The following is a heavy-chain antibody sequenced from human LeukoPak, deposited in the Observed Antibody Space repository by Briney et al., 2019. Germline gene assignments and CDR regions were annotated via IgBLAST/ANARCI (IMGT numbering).Heavy chain of an antibody. CDR1: GDSVSSNSAA. V-gene: IGHV6-1*01. CDR3: ARLHMVRGVNGYYYYYMDV. CDR2: TYYRSKWYN. J-gene: IGHJ6*03. Sequence: SQTLSLTCAISGDSVSSNSAAWNWIRQSPSRGLEWLGRTYYRSKWYNDYAVSVKSRITINPDTSKNQFSLQLNSVTPEDTAVYYCARLHMVRGVNGYYYYYMDVWGKGTTVTVSS. D-gene: IGHD3-10*01.